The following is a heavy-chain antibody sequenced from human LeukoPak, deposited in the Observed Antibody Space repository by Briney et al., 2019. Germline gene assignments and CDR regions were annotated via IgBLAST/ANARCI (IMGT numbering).Heavy chain of an antibody. CDR1: GGTFSSYA. CDR2: IIPIFGTA. CDR3: GVCLTFGGATDY. J-gene: IGHJ4*02. Sequence: ASVKVSCKASGGTFSSYAISWVRQAPGQGLEWMGGIIPIFGTANYAQKFQGRVTITADESTSAAYMELSSLRSEDTAVYYCGVCLTFGGATDYWGQGTLVTVSS. V-gene: IGHV1-69*13. D-gene: IGHD3-16*01.